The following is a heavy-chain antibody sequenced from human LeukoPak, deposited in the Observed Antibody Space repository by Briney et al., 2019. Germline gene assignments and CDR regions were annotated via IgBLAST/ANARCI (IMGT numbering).Heavy chain of an antibody. Sequence: GGSLRLSCAASGFTFSSYAMSWVRQAPGKGLEWVSGISGSGGSTYHADSVKGRFTISRDNSKNTLYLQMNSLRAEDTAVYYCAKALRTIFGVVTTNHYYYYGMDVWGQGTTVTVSS. CDR1: GFTFSSYA. CDR2: ISGSGGST. CDR3: AKALRTIFGVVTTNHYYYYGMDV. J-gene: IGHJ6*02. V-gene: IGHV3-23*01. D-gene: IGHD3-3*01.